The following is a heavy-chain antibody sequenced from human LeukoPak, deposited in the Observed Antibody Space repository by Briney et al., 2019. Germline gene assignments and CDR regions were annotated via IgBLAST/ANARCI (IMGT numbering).Heavy chain of an antibody. D-gene: IGHD6-13*01. V-gene: IGHV3-48*03. CDR1: GXTLSSYE. CDR3: ARGPYSSNWYVDY. Sequence: GGSLRLSCAASGXTLSSYEMNWVRLAPGKGLEWISYISRTGNSIYYADSVKGRFTISRDSAKNSLYLQMNSLRAEDTAVYYCARGPYSSNWYVDYWGQGTLVTVAS. J-gene: IGHJ4*02. CDR2: ISRTGNSI.